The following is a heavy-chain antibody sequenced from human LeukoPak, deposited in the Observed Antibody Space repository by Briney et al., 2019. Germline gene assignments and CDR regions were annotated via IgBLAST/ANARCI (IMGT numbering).Heavy chain of an antibody. CDR2: INPSGGSR. D-gene: IGHD4-17*01. V-gene: IGHV1-46*03. Sequence: GASVKVSCKASGYTFTSYYMHWVRQVPGQGLEWMGIINPSGGSRSYAQEFQGRVTMTRDTSTSTVYMELSSLRSEDTAVYYCATVFGDSTIDYWGQGTLVTVSS. CDR1: GYTFTSYY. CDR3: ATVFGDSTIDY. J-gene: IGHJ4*02.